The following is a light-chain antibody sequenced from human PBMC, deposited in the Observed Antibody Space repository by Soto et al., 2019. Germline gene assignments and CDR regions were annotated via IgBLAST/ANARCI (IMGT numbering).Light chain of an antibody. V-gene: IGKV3-20*01. Sequence: EIVLTQSPGTLSFSPGERATLSCRASQSVTKNYLAWYQQKPGQAPRLLIYGASSRATGIPDRFSVSGAGPDFSLTISRLEPEDFAVYYCQQHGPSPRTFGQGTKVEVK. CDR1: QSVTKNY. CDR2: GAS. CDR3: QQHGPSPRT. J-gene: IGKJ1*01.